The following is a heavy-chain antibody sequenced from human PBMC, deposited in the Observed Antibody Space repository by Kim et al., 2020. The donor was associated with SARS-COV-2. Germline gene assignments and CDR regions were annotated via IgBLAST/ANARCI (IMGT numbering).Heavy chain of an antibody. Sequence: GGSLRLSCTASGFSFSDYYMSWMRQAPGRGLEWVSYIGRSNSETYYADSVKGRFTLSRDNAKNSLYVQMNSLRAEDTALYYCARGDCRGGTCYSISFDHWGQGTLVTVSS. D-gene: IGHD2-15*01. CDR2: IGRSNSET. J-gene: IGHJ4*02. V-gene: IGHV3-11*06. CDR1: GFSFSDYY. CDR3: ARGDCRGGTCYSISFDH.